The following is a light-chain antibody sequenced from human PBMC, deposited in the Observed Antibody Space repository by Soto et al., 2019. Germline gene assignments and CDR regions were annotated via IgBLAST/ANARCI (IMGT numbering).Light chain of an antibody. CDR1: QSLNSNY. Sequence: EILLTQSPCTLSLSPGERATLTCRASQSLNSNYLAWYQHKSGHAPRLLIYAISSRAPGIPDRLSGSGSGTAFTLTISRLEPGDFAVYYYQHYGISRTFGQGTKVDIK. CDR2: AIS. J-gene: IGKJ1*01. CDR3: QHYGISRT. V-gene: IGKV3-20*01.